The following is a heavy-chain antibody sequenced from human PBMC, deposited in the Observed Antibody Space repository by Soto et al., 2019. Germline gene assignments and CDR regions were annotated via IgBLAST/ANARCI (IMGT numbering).Heavy chain of an antibody. V-gene: IGHV1-58*01. CDR3: APAPYYDDGSDYFDY. CDR1: GFAFTNSA. Sequence: QMQLVQSGPEVKKPGTSVKVSCKASGFAFTNSAVQWVRQARGQRLEWMGRIVVGSGKSDSAQKFQERVTITRDMSTTTASMELSRLRYDDTAVYYCAPAPYYDDGSDYFDYWGQGTLVTVS. D-gene: IGHD3-22*01. J-gene: IGHJ4*02. CDR2: IVVGSGKS.